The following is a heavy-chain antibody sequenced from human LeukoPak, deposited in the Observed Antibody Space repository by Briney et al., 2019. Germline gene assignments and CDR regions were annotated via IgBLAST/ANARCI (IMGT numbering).Heavy chain of an antibody. D-gene: IGHD3-16*01. CDR1: GGSISSSTYY. CDR2: IYYSGNT. J-gene: IGHJ4*02. Sequence: SETLSLTCTVSGGSISSSTYYWGWIRQPPGKGLEWIGNIYYSGNTYYNPSLKSRVAISVDTSKNQFSLKLSSVTAADTAVYYCGRSAGFVHFDHWGQGTLVTVTS. CDR3: GRSAGFVHFDH. V-gene: IGHV4-39*07.